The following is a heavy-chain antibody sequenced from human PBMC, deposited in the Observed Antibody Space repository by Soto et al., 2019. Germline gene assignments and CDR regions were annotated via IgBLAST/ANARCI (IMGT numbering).Heavy chain of an antibody. D-gene: IGHD3-22*01. CDR1: GFTFTSSS. J-gene: IGHJ4*02. CDR2: ITVGTGNT. CDR3: AAGDASGYYGG. Sequence: ASVKVSCKASGFTFTSSSVQWVRQARGQRLEWIGWITVGTGNTNYAQEFQERVTITRDMSTSTAYMELSILRSEDTAVYYCAAGDASGYYGGWGQGTQVTVSS. V-gene: IGHV1-58*01.